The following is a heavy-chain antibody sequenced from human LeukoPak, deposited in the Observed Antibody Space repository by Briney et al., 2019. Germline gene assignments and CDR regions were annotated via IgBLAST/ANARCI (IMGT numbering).Heavy chain of an antibody. V-gene: IGHV1-69*13. CDR1: GSTFTSYA. CDR2: IISIFGTA. J-gene: IGHJ6*04. Sequence: SGKVSCKASGSTFTSYAIIWVRQAPGPGLEGRGGIISIFGTAIYAQKFQGRVTITADESTSTAYMELSSLRSEDTAVYCCARALRTMVRGVYYYYGIDVWGKGTTVTVSS. CDR3: ARALRTMVRGVYYYYGIDV. D-gene: IGHD3-10*01.